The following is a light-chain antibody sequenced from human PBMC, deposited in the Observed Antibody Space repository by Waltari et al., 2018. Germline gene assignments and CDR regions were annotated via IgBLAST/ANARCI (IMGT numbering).Light chain of an antibody. CDR2: DVS. CDR3: SSYTSSSTV. J-gene: IGLJ2*01. Sequence: QSALTQPASVSGSPGQSITISCTGTSSDVGGYNYVSWYQQHPGKAPKLMIYDVSKRPSWLSNRFSGCKSGNTASLTISGLQAEYEADYYCSSYTSSSTVFGGGTKLTVL. CDR1: SSDVGGYNY. V-gene: IGLV2-14*01.